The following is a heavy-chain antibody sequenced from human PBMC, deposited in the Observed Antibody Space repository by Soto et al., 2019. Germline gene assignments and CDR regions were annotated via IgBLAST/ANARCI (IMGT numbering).Heavy chain of an antibody. Sequence: SVKVSCKASGGTFSSYAISWVRQAPGQGLEWMGGIIPIFGTANYAQKFQGRVTITADESTSTAYMELSSLRSEDTAVYYCALIPIPTYYYDSSGDNWFDPWGQGTLVTVSS. CDR2: IIPIFGTA. J-gene: IGHJ5*02. CDR3: ALIPIPTYYYDSSGDNWFDP. D-gene: IGHD3-22*01. V-gene: IGHV1-69*13. CDR1: GGTFSSYA.